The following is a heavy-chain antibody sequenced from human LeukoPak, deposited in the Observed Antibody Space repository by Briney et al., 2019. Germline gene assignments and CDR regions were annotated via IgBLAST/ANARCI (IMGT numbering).Heavy chain of an antibody. CDR3: ARGPMFFGVAYCDY. Sequence: SETLSLTCTVSGGSISSYYWSWIRQPAGKGLEWIGRIYTSGSTNYNPSLKSRVTMSVDTSKNQFSLKLSSVTAADTAVYYCARGPMFFGVAYCDYWGQGTLVTVSS. CDR1: GGSISSYY. D-gene: IGHD3-3*01. V-gene: IGHV4-4*07. CDR2: IYTSGST. J-gene: IGHJ4*02.